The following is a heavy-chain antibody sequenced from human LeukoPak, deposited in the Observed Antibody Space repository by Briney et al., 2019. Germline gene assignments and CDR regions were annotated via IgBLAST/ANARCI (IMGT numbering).Heavy chain of an antibody. V-gene: IGHV4-59*08. CDR2: IYYSGST. Sequence: SSETLSLTCTVSGGSISSYYWSWIRQPPGKGLEWIGYIYYSGSTNYNPSLKSRVTISVDTSKNQFSLKLSSVTAADTAVYYCARAPYSSSFPDYWGQGTLVTVSS. CDR3: ARAPYSSSFPDY. CDR1: GGSISSYY. D-gene: IGHD6-13*01. J-gene: IGHJ4*02.